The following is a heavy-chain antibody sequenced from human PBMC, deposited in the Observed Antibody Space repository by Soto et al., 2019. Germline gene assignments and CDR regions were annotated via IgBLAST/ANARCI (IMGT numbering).Heavy chain of an antibody. CDR2: IYTRGST. CDR1: GGSISSYY. D-gene: IGHD2-2*01. CDR3: ARDRGLVVVPAIYYYYGMDV. V-gene: IGHV4-4*07. J-gene: IGHJ6*02. Sequence: QVQLQESGPGLVKPSETLSLTCTVSGGSISSYYWSWIRQPAGKGLEWIGRIYTRGSTNYNPSLKRRVTMSVDTSKNQFSLKLSSVTAADTAVYYCARDRGLVVVPAIYYYYGMDVWGQGTTVTVSS.